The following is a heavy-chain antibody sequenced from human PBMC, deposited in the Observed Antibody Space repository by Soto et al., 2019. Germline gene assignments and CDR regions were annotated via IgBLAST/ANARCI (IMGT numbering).Heavy chain of an antibody. CDR1: VFSVTNSY. CDR3: ARDWSKFSYNYPYYYAMDA. Sequence: GWSLRLSCTFSVFSVTNSYINWVRQAPGKGLEWVSILYSSGTTYYADSVRGRFTVSRDDSKNTLFLHMNSLRADDTAVYYCARDWSKFSYNYPYYYAMDAWGQVTTVTVSS. CDR2: LYSSGTT. D-gene: IGHD5-18*01. J-gene: IGHJ6*02. V-gene: IGHV3-53*01.